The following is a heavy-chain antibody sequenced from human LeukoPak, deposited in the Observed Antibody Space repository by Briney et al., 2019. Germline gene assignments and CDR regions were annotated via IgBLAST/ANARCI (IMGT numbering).Heavy chain of an antibody. D-gene: IGHD6-6*01. CDR2: IYYSGST. Sequence: SETLSLTCTVSGGSISSSSYYWGWIRQPPGKGLEWIGSIYYSGSTYYNPSLKSRVTISVDTPENQFSLKLSSVTAADTAVYYCAREYSSSQDYYYYYGMDVWGQGTTVTVSS. CDR1: GGSISSSSYY. J-gene: IGHJ6*02. CDR3: AREYSSSQDYYYYYGMDV. V-gene: IGHV4-39*07.